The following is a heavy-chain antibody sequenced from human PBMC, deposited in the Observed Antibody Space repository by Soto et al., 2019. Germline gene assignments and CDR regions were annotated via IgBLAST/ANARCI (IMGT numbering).Heavy chain of an antibody. CDR3: TQGGGTTNYYYYYYMDV. D-gene: IGHD3-16*01. V-gene: IGHV3-49*03. CDR1: GFTFGDYA. CDR2: IRSKACGGTT. J-gene: IGHJ6*03. Sequence: GGSLRLSCTASGFTFGDYAMSWFRQAPGKGLEWVGFIRSKACGGTTEYAASVKGRFTISRDDSKSIAYLQMNSLKTEDTAVYYCTQGGGTTNYYYYYYMDVWGKGTTVTSP.